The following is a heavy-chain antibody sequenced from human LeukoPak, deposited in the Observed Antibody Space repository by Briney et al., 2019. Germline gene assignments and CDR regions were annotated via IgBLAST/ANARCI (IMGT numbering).Heavy chain of an antibody. Sequence: SETLSLTCAVYGGSFSGYYWSWIRQPPGKGLEWIGEINHSGSTNYNPSLKSRVTISVDTSKNQFSLKLSSVTAADTAVYYCASSWEMATQIDYWGQGTLVTVSS. CDR3: ASSWEMATQIDY. CDR2: INHSGST. D-gene: IGHD5-24*01. CDR1: GGSFSGYY. V-gene: IGHV4-34*01. J-gene: IGHJ4*02.